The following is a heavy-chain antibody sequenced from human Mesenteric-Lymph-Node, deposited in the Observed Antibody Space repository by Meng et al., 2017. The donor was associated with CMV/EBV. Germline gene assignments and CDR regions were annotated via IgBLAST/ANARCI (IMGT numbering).Heavy chain of an antibody. CDR3: ARVTIFGVDTGDNWFDP. CDR1: GNFSSYA. Sequence: GNFSSYAIRWVRQAPRQGLEWMGGIIPILGIANYAQKFQGRVTITADKSTSTAYMELSSLRSEDTAVYYCARVTIFGVDTGDNWFDPWGQGTLVTVSS. V-gene: IGHV1-69*10. CDR2: IIPILGIA. D-gene: IGHD3-3*01. J-gene: IGHJ5*02.